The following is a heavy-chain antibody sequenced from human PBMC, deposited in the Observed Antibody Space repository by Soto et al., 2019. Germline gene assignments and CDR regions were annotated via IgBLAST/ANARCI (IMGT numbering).Heavy chain of an antibody. V-gene: IGHV3-21*04. J-gene: IGHJ4*02. D-gene: IGHD6-13*01. CDR2: ISSSSSYI. CDR3: ARALPRPYSSSWYFPSFDY. Sequence: GGSLRLSCAASGFTFSSYSMNWVRQAPWKGLEWVSSISSSSSYIYYADSVKGRFTISRDNAKNSLYLQMNSLRAEDTAVYYCARALPRPYSSSWYFPSFDYWGQGTLVTVSS. CDR1: GFTFSSYS.